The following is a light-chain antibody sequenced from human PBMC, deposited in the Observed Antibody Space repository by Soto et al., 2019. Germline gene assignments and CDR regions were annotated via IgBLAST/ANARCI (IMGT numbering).Light chain of an antibody. J-gene: IGKJ1*01. Sequence: DIQMTESPSTLSASVGDRVTITCCASQSISSWLAWYQQKPGKAPKLLIYDASSLESGVPSRFSGSGSGTEFTLTISSLQPDDFATYYCQQYNSYPWTFGQGTKVDI. CDR1: QSISSW. V-gene: IGKV1-5*01. CDR3: QQYNSYPWT. CDR2: DAS.